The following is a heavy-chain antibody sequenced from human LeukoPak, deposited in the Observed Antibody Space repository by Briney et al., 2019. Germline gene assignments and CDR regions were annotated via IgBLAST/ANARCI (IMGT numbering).Heavy chain of an antibody. D-gene: IGHD6-19*01. J-gene: IGHJ4*02. CDR1: GFTFSSYA. CDR2: ISGSGGST. V-gene: IGHV3-23*01. Sequence: GGSLRLSCAASGFTFSSYAMSWVRQAPGKGLEWVLGISGSGGSTYYADSVKGRFTISRDYSNNTLYLEMNSLRAEDTAVYYCAKGSSSGWSGDYFDYWGQGTLVTVSS. CDR3: AKGSSSGWSGDYFDY.